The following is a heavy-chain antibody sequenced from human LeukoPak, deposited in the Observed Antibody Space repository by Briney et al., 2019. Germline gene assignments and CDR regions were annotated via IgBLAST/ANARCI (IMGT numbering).Heavy chain of an antibody. V-gene: IGHV4-30-4*08. CDR2: IYYSGST. Sequence: SQTLSLTCTVSGGSISSGDYYWSWIRQPPGKGLEWIGYIYYSGSTYYNPSLKSRVTISVDTSKNQFSLKLSSLTAADTAVYYCARKRGGKQLGYCSSTSCSHGLLAFDIWGQGTMVTVSS. CDR1: GGSISSGDYY. CDR3: ARKRGGKQLGYCSSTSCSHGLLAFDI. D-gene: IGHD2-2*01. J-gene: IGHJ3*02.